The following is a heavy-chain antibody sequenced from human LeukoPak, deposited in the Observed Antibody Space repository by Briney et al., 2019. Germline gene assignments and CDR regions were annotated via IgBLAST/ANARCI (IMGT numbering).Heavy chain of an antibody. D-gene: IGHD1-26*01. CDR1: GFTFDDYA. J-gene: IGHJ3*02. CDR3: AKANFGPSGNSAFDI. Sequence: PGGSLRLSCAASGFTFDDYAMHWVRQAPGKGLEWVSGISWNSGSIGYADSVKGRFTISRDNAKNSLYLQMNSLRAEDMALYYCAKANFGPSGNSAFDIWGQGTMVTVSS. CDR2: ISWNSGSI. V-gene: IGHV3-9*03.